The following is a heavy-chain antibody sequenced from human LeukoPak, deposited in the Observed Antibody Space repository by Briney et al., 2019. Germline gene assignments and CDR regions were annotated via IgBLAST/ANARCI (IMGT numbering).Heavy chain of an antibody. D-gene: IGHD1-26*01. CDR1: GCTFKSYA. CDR3: ARVGATYSGDP. CDR2: INTNTGNP. J-gene: IGHJ5*02. V-gene: IGHV7-4-1*02. Sequence: ASVKVSCKASGCTFKSYAMNWVRQAPGQGLECLGWINTNTGNPTYAQGFTGRFVFSLDTSVSTAYLQISSLKAEDTGVYYCARVGATYSGDPWGQGTLVTVSS.